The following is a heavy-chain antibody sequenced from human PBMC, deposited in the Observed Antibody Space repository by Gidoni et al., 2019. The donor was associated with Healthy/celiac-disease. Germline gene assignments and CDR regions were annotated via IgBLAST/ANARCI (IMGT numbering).Heavy chain of an antibody. CDR2: ISSSSSYI. V-gene: IGHV3-21*01. J-gene: IGHJ4*02. D-gene: IGHD7-27*01. CDR1: GFTFSSYS. Sequence: EVQLVESGGGLVKPAGPLRLSCAASGFTFSSYSMTWVRQAPGKGLEWVSSISSSSSYIYYADSVKGRFTISRDNAKNSLYLQMNSLRAEDTAVYYCARDWDYFDYWGQGTLVTVSS. CDR3: ARDWDYFDY.